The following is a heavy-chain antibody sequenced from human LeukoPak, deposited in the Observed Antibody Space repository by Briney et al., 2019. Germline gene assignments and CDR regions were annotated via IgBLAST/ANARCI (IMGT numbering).Heavy chain of an antibody. Sequence: ASVKASCKAAGYTFTGYYMFWVRQAPGQGLEWMGRINLNSGGTNYAQTFQGRVTMTRDTSISTAYMELSRLRSDDTAVYYCARGYCSGGSCYSVENWFDPWGQGTLVTVSS. CDR1: GYTFTGYY. D-gene: IGHD2-15*01. CDR2: INLNSGGT. CDR3: ARGYCSGGSCYSVENWFDP. J-gene: IGHJ5*02. V-gene: IGHV1-2*06.